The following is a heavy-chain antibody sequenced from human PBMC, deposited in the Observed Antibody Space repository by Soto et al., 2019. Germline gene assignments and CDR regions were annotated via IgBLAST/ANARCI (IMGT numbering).Heavy chain of an antibody. CDR2: IKSKTDGGTT. J-gene: IGHJ4*02. V-gene: IGHV3-15*07. Sequence: GGSLRLSCAASGFTFSNAWMNWVRQAPGKGLEWVGRIKSKTDGGTTDYAAPVKGRFTISRDDSKNTLYLQMNSLKTEDTAVYYCTTDNYDFWSGSPIRSYWGQGTLVTVSS. CDR3: TTDNYDFWSGSPIRSY. CDR1: GFTFSNAW. D-gene: IGHD3-3*01.